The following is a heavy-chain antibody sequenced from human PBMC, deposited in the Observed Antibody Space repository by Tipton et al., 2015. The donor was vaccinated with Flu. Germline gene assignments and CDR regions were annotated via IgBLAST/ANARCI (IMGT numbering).Heavy chain of an antibody. CDR1: GYTFKSHG. Sequence: QLVQSGAELKKPGASVKVSCKASGYTFKSHGISWVRQAPGQGLEWMGWISAYTDNTNYAQRFQGRIIMTTDTSTSTAFMELRSLRSDDTAVYYCARDGADYNGAFDMWGQGTMVTVSS. CDR2: ISAYTDNT. D-gene: IGHD4-11*01. V-gene: IGHV1-18*04. J-gene: IGHJ3*02. CDR3: ARDGADYNGAFDM.